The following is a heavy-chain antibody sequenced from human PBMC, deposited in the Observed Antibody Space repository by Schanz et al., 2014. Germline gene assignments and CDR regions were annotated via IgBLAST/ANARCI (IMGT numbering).Heavy chain of an antibody. CDR2: ILGLASTT. CDR3: AKSLESCPGGRCSRGYFDY. V-gene: IGHV3-23*04. Sequence: EVQLVESGGGVVRPGGSLRLSCAASGFTFSGFWMTWVRQAPGKGLEWVSAILGLASTTYYADSVKGRFTISRDNFKGALYLQMSSLRAEDTAVYYCAKSLESCPGGRCSRGYFDYWGQGTLDTVSS. CDR1: GFTFSGFW. D-gene: IGHD2-8*02. J-gene: IGHJ4*02.